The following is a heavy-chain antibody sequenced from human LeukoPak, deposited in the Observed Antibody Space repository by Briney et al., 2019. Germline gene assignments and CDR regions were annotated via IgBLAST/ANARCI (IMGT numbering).Heavy chain of an antibody. CDR1: GFTFDDYG. D-gene: IGHD1-26*01. CDR3: ARVSYSGSYGDFDY. J-gene: IGHJ4*02. CDR2: INWNGGSA. Sequence: PGGSLRLSCAASGFTFDDYGMSWVRQAPGKGLEWVSGINWNGGSASYADSLKGRFTISRDNAKNSLYVQMNSLRAEDTALYYCARVSYSGSYGDFDYWGQGTLVTVSP. V-gene: IGHV3-20*04.